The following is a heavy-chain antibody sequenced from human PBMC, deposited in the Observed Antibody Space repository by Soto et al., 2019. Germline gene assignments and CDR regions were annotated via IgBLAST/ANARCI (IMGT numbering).Heavy chain of an antibody. J-gene: IGHJ6*02. Sequence: PSPTLSLTCAISADSVSSNSAAWNWIRQSPSRGLEWLGRTYYRSKWYNDYAVSVKSRITINPDTSKIPFSLQLNSVTPEDTAVYYCARDGPAEGIAVAGWGMDVWGQGTTVTVSS. CDR3: ARDGPAEGIAVAGWGMDV. CDR2: TYYRSKWYN. CDR1: ADSVSSNSAA. D-gene: IGHD6-19*01. V-gene: IGHV6-1*01.